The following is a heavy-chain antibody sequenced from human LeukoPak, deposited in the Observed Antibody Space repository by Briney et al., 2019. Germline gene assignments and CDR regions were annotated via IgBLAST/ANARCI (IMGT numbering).Heavy chain of an antibody. Sequence: PGGSLRLSCAVSGFTFSTYAMSWVRQAPGKGLEWVSGISGSGASTYYADSVKGRFTISRDNSKNTLYLQMNSLRAEDTAIYYCAKRTDGSGTYYPFDFWGQGTLVTVSS. J-gene: IGHJ4*02. CDR1: GFTFSTYA. D-gene: IGHD3-10*01. V-gene: IGHV3-23*01. CDR2: ISGSGAST. CDR3: AKRTDGSGTYYPFDF.